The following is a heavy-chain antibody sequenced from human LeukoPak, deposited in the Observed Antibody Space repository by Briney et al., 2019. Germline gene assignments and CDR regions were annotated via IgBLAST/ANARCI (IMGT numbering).Heavy chain of an antibody. Sequence: PGGSLRLSCAASGFTFSNYAMSWVRQSPGKGLEWVAVSNGRLQTTYYADSVNGRFTISIDTSDNTLYLDMDSLRAEDTAVYYCAKHSVLRYLEWSDAFENWGQGTVVTVSS. CDR2: SNGRLQTT. CDR3: AKHSVLRYLEWSDAFEN. D-gene: IGHD3-3*01. V-gene: IGHV3-23*01. J-gene: IGHJ3*02. CDR1: GFTFSNYA.